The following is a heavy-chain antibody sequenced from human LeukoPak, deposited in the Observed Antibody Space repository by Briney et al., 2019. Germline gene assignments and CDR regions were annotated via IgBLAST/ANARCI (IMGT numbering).Heavy chain of an antibody. CDR2: IKSKTDGGTT. D-gene: IGHD6-6*01. J-gene: IGHJ4*02. V-gene: IGHV3-15*01. CDR3: TTGRSIAVRPLFDY. CDR1: GFTFSNGW. Sequence: GGSLRLSCAASGFTFSNGWMGWVRQAPGKGLEWVGRIKSKTDGGTTDYAAPVKGRFTVSRDDSKDTVYLQMNSLKTEDTATYYCTTGRSIAVRPLFDYWGQGILVTVSS.